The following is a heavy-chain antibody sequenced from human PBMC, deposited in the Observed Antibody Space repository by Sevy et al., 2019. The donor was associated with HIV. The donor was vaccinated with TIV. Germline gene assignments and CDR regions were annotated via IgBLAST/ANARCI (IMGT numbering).Heavy chain of an antibody. Sequence: GGSLRLSCAASGFTFNDYNLSWIRQAPGKGLEWVSYISTSNSTTTIYYAASVKGRFTISRDNAKNSIYLQMTSLRVDDTAVYYCARAAGWFDAWGQGTLVTVSS. CDR2: ISTSNSTTTI. CDR1: GFTFNDYN. V-gene: IGHV3-11*01. CDR3: ARAAGWFDA. J-gene: IGHJ5*02.